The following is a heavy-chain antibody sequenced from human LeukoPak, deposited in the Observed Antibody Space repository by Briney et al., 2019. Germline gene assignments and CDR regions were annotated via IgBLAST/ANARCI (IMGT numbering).Heavy chain of an antibody. Sequence: GASVKVSCKASGYTFTSYYMHWVRQAPGQGLEWMGIINPSGGSTSYAQKFQGRVTMTRDTSTSTAYMELRSLRSDDTAVYYCARVGSGGWYPLDYWGQGTLVTVSS. CDR2: INPSGGST. CDR3: ARVGSGGWYPLDY. CDR1: GYTFTSYY. J-gene: IGHJ4*02. D-gene: IGHD6-19*01. V-gene: IGHV1-46*01.